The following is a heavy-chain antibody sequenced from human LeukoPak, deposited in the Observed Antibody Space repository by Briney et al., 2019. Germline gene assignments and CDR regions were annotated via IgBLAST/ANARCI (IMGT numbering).Heavy chain of an antibody. CDR1: GFTFDDYA. CDR3: AKGLYYDFWSGYYGMYYYYGMDV. Sequence: GRSLILSCAASGFTFDDYAMHWVRQAPGEGLEWVSGISWNSGSIGYADSVKGRFTISRDNAKNSLYLQMNSLRAEDTALYYCAKGLYYDFWSGYYGMYYYYGMDVWGQGTTVTVSS. CDR2: ISWNSGSI. D-gene: IGHD3-3*01. J-gene: IGHJ6*02. V-gene: IGHV3-9*01.